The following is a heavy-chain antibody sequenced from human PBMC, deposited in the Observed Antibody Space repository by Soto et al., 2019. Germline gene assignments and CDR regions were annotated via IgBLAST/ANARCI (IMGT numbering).Heavy chain of an antibody. Sequence: QVQLQESGPGLVKPSQTLSLTCTVSGGSISSGGYYWSWIRQHPGKGLEWIGYIYYSGSTYYTPPLTSRVPTSVDTSNNHFSLKRSSVAAADPAVYYCARAGCGAGSCYSTASRFDYWGQGTLVTVSS. CDR2: IYYSGST. CDR3: ARAGCGAGSCYSTASRFDY. V-gene: IGHV4-31*03. D-gene: IGHD2-15*01. CDR1: GGSISSGGYY. J-gene: IGHJ4*02.